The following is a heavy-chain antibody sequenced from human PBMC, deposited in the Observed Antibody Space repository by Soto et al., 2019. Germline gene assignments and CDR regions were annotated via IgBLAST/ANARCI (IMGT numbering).Heavy chain of an antibody. D-gene: IGHD2-2*01. CDR2: INGGNGDT. Sequence: APVKGSCKAPGYTFTGYAIHWVRQAPGQRLEWMGWINGGNGDTKYSQNLQGRVTITREASESTAYMELTSLGSEDTAVYHCARGYCSSTSCQYYFDYWGQGTPVTVSS. CDR3: ARGYCSSTSCQYYFDY. CDR1: GYTFTGYA. V-gene: IGHV1-3*01. J-gene: IGHJ4*02.